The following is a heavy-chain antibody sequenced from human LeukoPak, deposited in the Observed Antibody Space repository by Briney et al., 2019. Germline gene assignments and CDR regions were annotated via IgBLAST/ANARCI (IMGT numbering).Heavy chain of an antibody. V-gene: IGHV1-69*05. J-gene: IGHJ4*02. Sequence: SVKVSCKASGGTFSSYAISWVRQAPGQGLEWMGGIIPIFGTANYAQKLQGRVTMTTDTSTSTAYMELRSLRSDDTAVYYCARDLYGYGPQRYWGQGTLVTVSS. CDR1: GGTFSSYA. CDR2: IIPIFGTA. D-gene: IGHD5-18*01. CDR3: ARDLYGYGPQRY.